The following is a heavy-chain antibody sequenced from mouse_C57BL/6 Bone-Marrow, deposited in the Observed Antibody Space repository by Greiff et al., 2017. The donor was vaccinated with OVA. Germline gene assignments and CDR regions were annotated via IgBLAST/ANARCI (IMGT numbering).Heavy chain of an antibody. CDR1: GFSLTSYG. V-gene: IGHV2-2*01. D-gene: IGHD3-2*02. CDR2: IWSGGST. CDR3: AGDSSGYGRYYAMDY. J-gene: IGHJ4*01. Sequence: QVQLQQSGPGLVQPSQSLSITCTVSGFSLTSYGVHWVRQSPGKGLEWLGVIWSGGSTDYNAAFISRLSISKDNSKSQVFFKMNSLQADDTAIYYCAGDSSGYGRYYAMDYWGQGTSVTVSS.